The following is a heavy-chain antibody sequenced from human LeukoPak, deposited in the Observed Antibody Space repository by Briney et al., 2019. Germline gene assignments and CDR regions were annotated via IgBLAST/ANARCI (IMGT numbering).Heavy chain of an antibody. D-gene: IGHD1-20*01. Sequence: ASVKVSCKASGYTFIGYFMHWVQQAPGQGLEWMGWINPNSGGTNYVQKFQGRVTMTRDTSSTTTYMELGRLTSDDTAMYYCASRYNWNDFQSNAFDIWGQGTMVTVSS. J-gene: IGHJ3*02. CDR2: INPNSGGT. CDR1: GYTFIGYF. CDR3: ASRYNWNDFQSNAFDI. V-gene: IGHV1-2*02.